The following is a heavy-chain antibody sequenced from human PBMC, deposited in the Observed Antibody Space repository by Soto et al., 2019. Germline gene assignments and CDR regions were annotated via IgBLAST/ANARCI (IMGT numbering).Heavy chain of an antibody. CDR1: GGTFSSYT. CDR2: IIPILGIA. Sequence: QVQLVQSGAEVKKPGSSVKVSCKASGGTFSSYTISWVRQAPGQGLEWMGRIIPILGIANYAQKFQGRVTITADKSTSTAYMELSSLRSEDTAAYYCVIVGATSYYFDYWGQGTLVTVSS. V-gene: IGHV1-69*02. J-gene: IGHJ4*02. D-gene: IGHD1-26*01. CDR3: VIVGATSYYFDY.